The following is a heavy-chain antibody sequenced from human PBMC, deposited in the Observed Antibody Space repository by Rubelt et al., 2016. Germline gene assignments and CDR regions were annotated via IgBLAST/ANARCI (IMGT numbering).Heavy chain of an antibody. CDR2: IIPILGIA. CDR3: ARGEDDYGDYYYYGMDV. CDR1: GGTFSSYA. J-gene: IGHJ6*02. V-gene: IGHV1-69*04. Sequence: QLVQSGAEVKKPGSSVKVSCKASGGTFSSYAISWVRQAPGQGLEWMGRIIPILGIANYAQKFQGRVTITADKSTSTAYMELSSLRSEDTAVYYCARGEDDYGDYYYYGMDVWGQGTTVTVSS. D-gene: IGHD4-17*01.